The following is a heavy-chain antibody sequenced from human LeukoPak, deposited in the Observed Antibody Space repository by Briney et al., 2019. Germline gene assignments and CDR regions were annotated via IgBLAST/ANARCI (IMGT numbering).Heavy chain of an antibody. D-gene: IGHD6-13*01. CDR2: IWYDGSNK. CDR1: GFNFSSFV. CDR3: ARGTLKAAATDFDY. V-gene: IGHV3-33*01. J-gene: IGHJ4*02. Sequence: GRSLRLSCAASGFNFSSFVMHWVRQAPGKGLEWVAVIWYDGSNKYYADSVKGRFTISRDNSKNTLYLQMNSLRAEDTALYYCARGTLKAAATDFDYWGQGTLVTVSS.